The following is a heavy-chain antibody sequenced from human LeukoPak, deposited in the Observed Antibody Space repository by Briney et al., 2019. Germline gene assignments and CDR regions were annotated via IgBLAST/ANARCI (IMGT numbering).Heavy chain of an antibody. J-gene: IGHJ4*02. CDR3: ALAGYDSSGYLYY. Sequence: ASVKVSCKASGYTFTGYYMHWVRQAPGQGLEWMRWINPNSGGTNYAQKFQGRVTMTRDTSISAAYMELSRLRSDDTAVYYCALAGYDSSGYLYYWGQGTLVTVSS. CDR1: GYTFTGYY. D-gene: IGHD3-22*01. V-gene: IGHV1-2*02. CDR2: INPNSGGT.